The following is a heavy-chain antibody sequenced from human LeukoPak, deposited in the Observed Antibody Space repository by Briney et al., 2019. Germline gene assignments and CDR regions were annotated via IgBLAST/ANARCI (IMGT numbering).Heavy chain of an antibody. Sequence: ASVKVSCKASGYTFTGYYMHWVRQAPGQGLEWMGWINPNSGGTNYAQKFQGRVTMTRDTSISTAYMELSRLRSDDTAVYYCAREVVTMVRGVRYNYGMDVWGQGTTVTVSS. J-gene: IGHJ6*02. CDR2: INPNSGGT. CDR3: AREVVTMVRGVRYNYGMDV. CDR1: GYTFTGYY. D-gene: IGHD3-10*01. V-gene: IGHV1-2*02.